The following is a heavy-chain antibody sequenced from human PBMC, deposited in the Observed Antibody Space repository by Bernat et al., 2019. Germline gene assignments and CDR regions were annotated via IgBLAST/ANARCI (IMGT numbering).Heavy chain of an antibody. V-gene: IGHV3-23*01. J-gene: IGHJ4*02. Sequence: EVQLLESGGGVVQPGGSLRLSCAASGFTFSSYAMTWVRQAPGKGLEWVSFINTNGGSIYCADSVKGRFTISRDNSKNTLYLQMNSLTTEDTALYYFETRAHYPAPFCTTASRRQLSDWGKGTLVTVSS. CDR2: INTNGGSI. D-gene: IGHD2-8*01. CDR1: GFTFSSYA. CDR3: ETRAHYPAPFCTTASRRQLSD.